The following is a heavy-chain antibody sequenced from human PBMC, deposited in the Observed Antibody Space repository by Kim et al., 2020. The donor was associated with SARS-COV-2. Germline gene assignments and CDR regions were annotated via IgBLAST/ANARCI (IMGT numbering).Heavy chain of an antibody. Sequence: SVKVSCKASGGTFSNYAISWVRQAPGQGLEWMGGIIPIFGAANYAQKFQGRVTITADESTSTAYMELSSLRSEDTAVYYCVRGRIVGAIQNYFDYWGQGTLVIVSS. D-gene: IGHD1-26*01. CDR1: GGTFSNYA. V-gene: IGHV1-69*13. CDR2: IIPIFGAA. CDR3: VRGRIVGAIQNYFDY. J-gene: IGHJ4*02.